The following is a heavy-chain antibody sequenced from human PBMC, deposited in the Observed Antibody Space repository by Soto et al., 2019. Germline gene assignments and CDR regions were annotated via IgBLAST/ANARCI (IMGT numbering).Heavy chain of an antibody. V-gene: IGHV3-23*01. J-gene: IGHJ4*02. Sequence: XVSLRLSCAASGFTFSSYAMSWVRQAPGKGLEWVSAISGSGGSTYYADSVKGRFTISRDNSKNTLYLQMNSLRAEDTAVYYCAPAFRVYYYDSSGSAFDWGQGTLVTVSS. CDR1: GFTFSSYA. D-gene: IGHD3-22*01. CDR2: ISGSGGST. CDR3: APAFRVYYYDSSGSAFD.